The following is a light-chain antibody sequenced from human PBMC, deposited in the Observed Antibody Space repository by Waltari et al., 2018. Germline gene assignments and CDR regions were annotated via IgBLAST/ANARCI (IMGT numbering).Light chain of an antibody. Sequence: EIVLTQSPATLSLSPGERATLPCRASQSVSSYLAWYQQKPGQAPRLLIYDASNRATGIPARFSGSGSGTDFTLTISSLEPEDFAVYYCQQRSNSYTFGQGTKLEIK. CDR1: QSVSSY. CDR3: QQRSNSYT. J-gene: IGKJ2*01. CDR2: DAS. V-gene: IGKV3-11*01.